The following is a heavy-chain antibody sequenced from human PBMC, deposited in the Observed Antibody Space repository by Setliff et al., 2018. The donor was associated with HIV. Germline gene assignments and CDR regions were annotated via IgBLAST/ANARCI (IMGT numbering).Heavy chain of an antibody. CDR3: AGGEVRSRYVSSRAPFYHYYYYMDV. Sequence: SETLSLTCSVSGGSISGYYWNWVRQPPEKGLEWIGKINYSGSTDYNSSLRSRVTISVDTSKNQISLKLTSVTAADTAVYYCAGGEVRSRYVSSRAPFYHYYYYMDVWGKGTTVTVSS. CDR1: GGSISGYY. V-gene: IGHV4-34*01. J-gene: IGHJ6*03. CDR2: INYSGST. D-gene: IGHD6-13*01.